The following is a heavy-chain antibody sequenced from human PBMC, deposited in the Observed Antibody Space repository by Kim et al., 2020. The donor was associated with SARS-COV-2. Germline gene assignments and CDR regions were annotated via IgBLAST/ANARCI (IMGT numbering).Heavy chain of an antibody. Sequence: EDGSAKYYVDSGKGRFTISRDNARNLLYLQLNSLRGDDTAVYYCVRDFDFWGQGALVTVSS. CDR2: EDGSAK. CDR3: VRDFDF. J-gene: IGHJ5*01. V-gene: IGHV3-7*04.